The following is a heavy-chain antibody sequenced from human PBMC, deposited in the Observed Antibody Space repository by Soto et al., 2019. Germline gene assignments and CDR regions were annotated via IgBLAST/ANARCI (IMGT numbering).Heavy chain of an antibody. CDR2: ISAYNGNT. D-gene: IGHD3-10*01. CDR1: GYTFTSYG. CDR3: ARDPIPNYYGSGSPHWYYGMDV. J-gene: IGHJ6*02. V-gene: IGHV1-18*01. Sequence: GXSVKVSCKASGYTFTSYGISWVRQAPGQGLEWMGWISAYNGNTNYAQKLQGRVTMTTDTSTSTAYMELRSLRSDDTAVYYCARDPIPNYYGSGSPHWYYGMDVWGQGTTVTASS.